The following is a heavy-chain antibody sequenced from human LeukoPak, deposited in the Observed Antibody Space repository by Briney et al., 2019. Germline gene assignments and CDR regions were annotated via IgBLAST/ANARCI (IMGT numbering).Heavy chain of an antibody. D-gene: IGHD5-12*01. CDR2: INSDESST. J-gene: IGHJ6*03. V-gene: IGHV3-74*01. CDR3: ARHGYSDDYYYCYYMDV. CDR1: GFTFSSYW. Sequence: GGSLRLSCAASGFTFSSYWMHWVRQAPGKGLVWVSRINSDESSTNYADSVKGRITISRDNAKNSLYLQMNSLRAEDTAVYYCARHGYSDDYYYCYYMDVWGKGTTVTVSS.